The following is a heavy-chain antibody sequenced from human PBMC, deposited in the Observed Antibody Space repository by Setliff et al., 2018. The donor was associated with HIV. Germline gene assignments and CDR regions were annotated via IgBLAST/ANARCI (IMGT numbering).Heavy chain of an antibody. J-gene: IGHJ5*02. D-gene: IGHD3-3*01. Sequence: PSLTCAVYGGSFSDYYWSWIRQPPGKGLEWIGEINRSGSTNFNPSFKSRVTISVDTSKNQFSLKLNSVTAADTAVYYCARGKVDYNFWSGYLTWGQGTLVTVSS. V-gene: IGHV4-34*01. CDR3: ARGKVDYNFWSGYLT. CDR1: GGSFSDYY. CDR2: INRSGST.